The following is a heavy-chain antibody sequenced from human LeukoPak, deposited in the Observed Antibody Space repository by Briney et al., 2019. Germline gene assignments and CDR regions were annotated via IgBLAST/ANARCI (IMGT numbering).Heavy chain of an antibody. D-gene: IGHD1-26*01. CDR1: GGSVTSCY. J-gene: IGHJ4*02. Sequence: PSETLSLTCSVSGGSVTSCYWSWIRQPPGKGLEWIGRIHYSGSNNYNPSLKSRVTMFVDKSKNQISLRLSSVTAADTAVYYCARHGTVSSGSYFDYWGQGTQVTLS. V-gene: IGHV4-59*08. CDR2: IHYSGSN. CDR3: ARHGTVSSGSYFDY.